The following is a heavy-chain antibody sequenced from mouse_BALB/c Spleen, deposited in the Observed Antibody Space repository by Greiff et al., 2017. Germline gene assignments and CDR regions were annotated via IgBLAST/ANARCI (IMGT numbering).Heavy chain of an antibody. CDR2: ISSGGSYT. CDR3: ARQGEVRWYFDV. J-gene: IGHJ1*01. D-gene: IGHD2-14*01. Sequence: EVQLVESGGDLVKPGGSLKLSCAASGFTFSSYGMSWVRQTPDKRLEWVATISSGGSYTYYPDSVKGRFTISRDNAKNTLYLQMSSLKSEDTAMYFCARQGEVRWYFDVGGAGTTVTVSS. V-gene: IGHV5-6*01. CDR1: GFTFSSYG.